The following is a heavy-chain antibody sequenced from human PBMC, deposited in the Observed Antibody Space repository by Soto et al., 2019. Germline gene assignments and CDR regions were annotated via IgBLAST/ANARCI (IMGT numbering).Heavy chain of an antibody. Sequence: GASVKVSCKASGGTYRNYAVNWVRQAPGQGLEWMGGIIPISGTTNYAQKFQGRVTITADESTSTAYMELRRLRSEDTAVYFCARDEGDDSSGYYDVNYWGQGTLVTVSS. J-gene: IGHJ4*02. CDR3: ARDEGDDSSGYYDVNY. V-gene: IGHV1-69*13. D-gene: IGHD3-22*01. CDR2: IIPISGTT. CDR1: GGTYRNYA.